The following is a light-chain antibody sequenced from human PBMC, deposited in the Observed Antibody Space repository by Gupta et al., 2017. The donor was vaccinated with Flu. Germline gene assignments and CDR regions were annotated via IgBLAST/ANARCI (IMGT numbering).Light chain of an antibody. Sequence: HCLLTQPPSLSAAPGQNVTIPCSGSGSNIRSNYVSWYQQFPGPAPKLLIYENSLRHSGIPDRCSGSKSGTSATLAITGLQTGDEAIYYCGTWDSTLSPWVFGGGTELTVL. V-gene: IGLV1-51*01. J-gene: IGLJ3*02. CDR3: GTWDSTLSPWV. CDR2: ENS. CDR1: GSNIRSNY.